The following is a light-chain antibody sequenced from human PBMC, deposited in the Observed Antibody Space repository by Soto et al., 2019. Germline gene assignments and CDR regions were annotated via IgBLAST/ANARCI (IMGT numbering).Light chain of an antibody. Sequence: DIQMTQSPSTLSASVGDRVTITCRASQSISSWLAWYQQKPGKAPKLLIYKASSLESGVPSRFSGSGTGTEFTLTLSSLQPDDFATYYGQQYTAIAWTFRQGTKVEVK. J-gene: IGKJ1*01. V-gene: IGKV1-5*03. CDR3: QQYTAIAWT. CDR2: KAS. CDR1: QSISSW.